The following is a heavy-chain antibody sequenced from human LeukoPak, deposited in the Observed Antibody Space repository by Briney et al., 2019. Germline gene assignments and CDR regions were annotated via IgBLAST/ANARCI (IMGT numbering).Heavy chain of an antibody. CDR1: GFTFSDHY. J-gene: IGHJ4*02. CDR2: TRKKTNSYTT. V-gene: IGHV3-72*01. Sequence: GGSLRLSCAASGFTFSDHYMDWVRQAPGKGLEWVGRTRKKTNSYTTEYAASVRGRFTISRDDSKNSLYLQMNSLKTEDTAVYYCTRVVLVGGTYSYFDYWGQGTLVTVSS. D-gene: IGHD1-26*01. CDR3: TRVVLVGGTYSYFDY.